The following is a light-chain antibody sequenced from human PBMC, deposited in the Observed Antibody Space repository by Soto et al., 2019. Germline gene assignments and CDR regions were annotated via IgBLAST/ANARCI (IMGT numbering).Light chain of an antibody. J-gene: IGKJ5*01. V-gene: IGKV3-11*01. CDR3: QQRSKRPPIT. Sequence: PGERATLSCRASQSVSSKLAWYQQKPGQAPRLLIYDASNRATDIPARFSGSGSGTDFTLTISSLEPEDFAVYYCQQRSKRPPITFGQGTRLEIK. CDR2: DAS. CDR1: QSVSSK.